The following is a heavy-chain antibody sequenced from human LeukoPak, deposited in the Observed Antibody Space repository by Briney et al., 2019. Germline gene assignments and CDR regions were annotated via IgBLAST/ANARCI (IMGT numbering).Heavy chain of an antibody. CDR2: ISGDGGST. Sequence: PGGSLRLSCAASGFTFDDYAMHWVRQAPGKGLEWVSLISGDGGSTYYADSVKGRFSISRDNSKNSLYLQMNSLRTEDTALYYCAKAYHTQAGDAIDYWGQGTLVTVSS. CDR1: GFTFDDYA. V-gene: IGHV3-43*02. D-gene: IGHD3-10*01. J-gene: IGHJ4*02. CDR3: AKAYHTQAGDAIDY.